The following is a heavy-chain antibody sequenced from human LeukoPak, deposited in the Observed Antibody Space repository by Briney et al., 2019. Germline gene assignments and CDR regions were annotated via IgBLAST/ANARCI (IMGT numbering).Heavy chain of an antibody. Sequence: PGGSLRLSCAASGVSFSDYSMNWVRQAPGKGLERVSSINSGGGHFRYYGESVKGRFRISKDNSKKSVILQMNSMKAEDTALYYCARASVSDSGRNFDLCSQGALVTVSS. J-gene: IGHJ4*02. D-gene: IGHD6-19*01. CDR3: ARASVSDSGRNFDL. V-gene: IGHV3-21*01. CDR2: INSGGGHFR. CDR1: GVSFSDYS.